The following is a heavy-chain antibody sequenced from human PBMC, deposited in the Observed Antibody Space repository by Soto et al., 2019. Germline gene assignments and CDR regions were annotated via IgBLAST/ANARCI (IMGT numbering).Heavy chain of an antibody. J-gene: IGHJ5*02. CDR1: GCTFTGYY. CDR3: ARSPYYYDSSGPFDP. Sequence: SVNVSCKASGCTFTGYYMHWVRQAPGQGLEWIGWINPNSGGTNYAQKFQGWVTMTRDTSISTAYMELSRLRSDDTAVYYCARSPYYYDSSGPFDPWGQGTLVTVSS. V-gene: IGHV1-2*04. D-gene: IGHD3-22*01. CDR2: INPNSGGT.